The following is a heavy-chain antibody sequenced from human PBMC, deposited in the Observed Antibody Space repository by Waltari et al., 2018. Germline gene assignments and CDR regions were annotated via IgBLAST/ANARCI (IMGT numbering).Heavy chain of an antibody. CDR2: ISPIFGTA. CDR3: ASNYYYDSSGYYGYWFDP. J-gene: IGHJ5*02. CDR1: GGTFSSYA. D-gene: IGHD3-22*01. V-gene: IGHV1-69*13. Sequence: QVQLVQSGAEVKKPGSSVKVSCKASGGTFSSYAISWVRQAPGQGLEWMGGISPIFGTANYAQKFQGRVTITADESTSTAYMELSSLRSEDTAVYYCASNYYYDSSGYYGYWFDPWGQGTLVTVSS.